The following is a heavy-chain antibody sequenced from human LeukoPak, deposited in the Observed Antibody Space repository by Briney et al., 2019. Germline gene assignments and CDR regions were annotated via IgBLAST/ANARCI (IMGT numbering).Heavy chain of an antibody. CDR3: AKGEGGDSGWYGDY. Sequence: GGSLRLSCAAPGFTFSNYAMQWVRQAPGKGLEWVAVISYDGIDKYYADSVKGRFTISRYNSKNTLFLQMNSLRAEDTAMYYCAKGEGGDSGWYGDYWGQGNLVTVSS. CDR1: GFTFSNYA. V-gene: IGHV3-30*18. CDR2: ISYDGIDK. J-gene: IGHJ4*02. D-gene: IGHD6-19*01.